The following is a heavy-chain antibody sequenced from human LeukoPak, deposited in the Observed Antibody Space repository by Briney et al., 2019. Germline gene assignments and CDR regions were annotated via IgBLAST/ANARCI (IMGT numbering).Heavy chain of an antibody. V-gene: IGHV3-66*01. J-gene: IGHJ4*02. Sequence: GGSLRLSCAVSGFTVSSNYMSWVRQAPGKGLEWVSVIYTGGTTYYADSVKGRFTISRDNSKNTLYLQMNSLRAEDTAVYYCAKDGSWGFIDYWGQGTLVTVSS. CDR3: AKDGSWGFIDY. CDR2: IYTGGTT. D-gene: IGHD7-27*01. CDR1: GFTVSSNY.